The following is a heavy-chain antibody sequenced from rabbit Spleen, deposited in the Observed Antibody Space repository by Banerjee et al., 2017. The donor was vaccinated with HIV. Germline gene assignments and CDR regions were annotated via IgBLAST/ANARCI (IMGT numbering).Heavy chain of an antibody. V-gene: IGHV1S47*01. CDR1: GFSLSSSD. J-gene: IGHJ4*01. CDR2: IDPVFGIT. CDR3: VREVAAKFSL. Sequence: QEQVVETGGGLVQPEGSLTLTCTASGFSLSSSDYMCWVRQAPGKGLEWIGYIDPVFGITYSANWVNGRFPISSHNAQNPLFLQLNSLTAADTATYFCVREVAAKFSLWGAGTLITVS. D-gene: IGHD4-1*01.